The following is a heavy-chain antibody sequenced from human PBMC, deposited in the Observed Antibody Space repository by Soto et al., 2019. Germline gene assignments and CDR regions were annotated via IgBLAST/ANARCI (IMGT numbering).Heavy chain of an antibody. D-gene: IGHD6-13*01. J-gene: IGHJ4*02. CDR1: GFTFSAYA. V-gene: IGHV3-23*01. Sequence: EVQLLESGGGVVQPGGSLRLSCAASGFTFSAYAMTWVRQAPGKGLEWVSVISGSAGATYYADSVKGRFTISRDNSKNTLYLQMNSLRVEDTAVYDCARQDYSTTWYLNYWGQGTLDTVS. CDR3: ARQDYSTTWYLNY. CDR2: ISGSAGAT.